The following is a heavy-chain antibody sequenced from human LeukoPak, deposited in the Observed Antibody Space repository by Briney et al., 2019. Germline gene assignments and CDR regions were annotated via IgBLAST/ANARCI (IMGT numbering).Heavy chain of an antibody. J-gene: IGHJ4*02. V-gene: IGHV3-48*02. Sequence: GGSLRLSCAASGFTFSSFGMYWVRQAPGKGLEWLSYISTSSGTMYYADSVKGRFTISRDNAKNSLSLQTNSLRDEDTAVYYCARDHCTGGVCYYYSDYWGQGTLVAVSS. CDR3: ARDHCTGGVCYYYSDY. D-gene: IGHD2-8*02. CDR1: GFTFSSFG. CDR2: ISTSSGTM.